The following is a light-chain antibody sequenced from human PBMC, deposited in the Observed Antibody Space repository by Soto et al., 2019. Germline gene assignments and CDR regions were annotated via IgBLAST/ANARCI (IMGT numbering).Light chain of an antibody. CDR3: SSYTTSTTPYV. CDR1: SRDVGGYNY. J-gene: IGLJ1*01. Sequence: QSVLTQPASVSGSPGQSITISCTGTSRDVGGYNYVSCYQQHPGKAPKLMISEVSNRPSGVSKRFPGSKSGNTASLTISGLQAEDEADYYCSSYTTSTTPYVCGTGTKVTVL. CDR2: EVS. V-gene: IGLV2-14*01.